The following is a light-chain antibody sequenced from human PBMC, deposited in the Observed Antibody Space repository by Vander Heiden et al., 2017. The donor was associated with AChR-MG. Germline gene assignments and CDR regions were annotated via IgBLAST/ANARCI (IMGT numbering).Light chain of an antibody. Sequence: QLVLTQSPSASASLGASVKLTCTLSSGHSSYAIAWHQQQPEKGPRYLRKLNSDGSHSKVDGIPDRFSGSSSGAERYLTISSLQSEDEADYYCQTWGTGSWVFGGGTKLTVL. CDR1: SGHSSYA. V-gene: IGLV4-69*01. CDR2: LNSDGSH. J-gene: IGLJ3*02. CDR3: QTWGTGSWV.